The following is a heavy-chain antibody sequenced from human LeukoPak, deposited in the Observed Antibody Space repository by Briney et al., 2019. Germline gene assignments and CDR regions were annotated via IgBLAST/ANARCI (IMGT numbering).Heavy chain of an antibody. CDR2: IYYSGST. CDR1: GGSISSYY. D-gene: IGHD3-9*01. V-gene: IGHV4-59*08. CDR3: AATTLNYDILTGYYNEYYFDY. J-gene: IGHJ4*02. Sequence: PETLSLTCTVSGGSISSYYWSWIRQPPGKGLEWIGYIYYSGSTNYNPSLKSRVTISVDTSKNQFSLKLSSVTAADTAVYYCAATTLNYDILTGYYNEYYFDYWGQGTLVTVSS.